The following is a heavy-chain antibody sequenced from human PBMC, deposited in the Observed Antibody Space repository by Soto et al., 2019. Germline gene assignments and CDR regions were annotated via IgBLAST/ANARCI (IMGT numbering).Heavy chain of an antibody. V-gene: IGHV4-31*03. CDR2: IYYSGST. CDR3: ARSTLEVYGSGSYSLFDY. J-gene: IGHJ4*02. CDR1: GGSISSGGYY. Sequence: QVQLQESGPGLVKPSQTLSLTCTVSGGSISSGGYYWSWIRQHPGKGLEWIGYIYYSGSTYYNPSLKSRVTISVDTSKNQFSLKLRSVTAADTAVYYCARSTLEVYGSGSYSLFDYWGQGTLVTVSS. D-gene: IGHD3-10*01.